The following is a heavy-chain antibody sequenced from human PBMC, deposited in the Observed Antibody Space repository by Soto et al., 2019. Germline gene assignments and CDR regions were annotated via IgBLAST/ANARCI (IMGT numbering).Heavy chain of an antibody. V-gene: IGHV4-59*01. J-gene: IGHJ3*02. CDR3: ARIHHSSDWSWAFDI. D-gene: IGHD6-19*01. Sequence: SETLSLTCTVSGGSLSGFYWSWVRQPPGKGLEWIGYVYYSGTTNYNPSLKSRITISVDTSKNRFSLELSSVTAADTAVYYCARIHHSSDWSWAFDIWGQGTMVT. CDR2: VYYSGTT. CDR1: GGSLSGFY.